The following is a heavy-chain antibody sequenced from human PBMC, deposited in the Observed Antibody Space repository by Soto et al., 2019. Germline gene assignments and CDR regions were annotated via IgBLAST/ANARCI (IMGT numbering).Heavy chain of an antibody. Sequence: QVQLVQSGAEVKKPGSSVKVSCKASGGTFSSYAISWVRQAPGQGLEWMGGIIPIFGTANYAQKFQGRVTITADESTSTAYMELSSLRSEDTAVYYCARDSTQRAPTVATVTTSDYWGQGTLVTVSS. CDR3: ARDSTQRAPTVATVTTSDY. V-gene: IGHV1-69*12. CDR1: GGTFSSYA. J-gene: IGHJ4*02. CDR2: IIPIFGTA. D-gene: IGHD4-17*01.